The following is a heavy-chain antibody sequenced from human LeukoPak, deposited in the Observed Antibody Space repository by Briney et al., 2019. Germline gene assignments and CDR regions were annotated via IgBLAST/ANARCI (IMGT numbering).Heavy chain of an antibody. J-gene: IGHJ6*02. CDR1: GYTFTGYY. D-gene: IGHD6-25*01. Sequence: ASVKVSCKASGYTFTGYYMQWVRQAPGQGLEGMGWINPNIGGTNYAQKLQGRVTMTRDTSISTAYMELSRLRSADTAVYYCARVWRGTAAAGTRYYYGMDVWGQGTTVTVSS. CDR2: INPNIGGT. CDR3: ARVWRGTAAAGTRYYYGMDV. V-gene: IGHV1-2*02.